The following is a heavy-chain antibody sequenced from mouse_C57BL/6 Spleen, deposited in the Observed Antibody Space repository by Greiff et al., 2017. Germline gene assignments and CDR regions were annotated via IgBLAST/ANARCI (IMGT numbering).Heavy chain of an antibody. CDR1: GYTFTSYW. Sequence: QVQLQQPGAELVKPGASVKLSCKASGYTFTSYWMQWVKQRPGQGLEWIGEIDPSDSYTNYNQKFKGKATLTVDTSSSTAYMQLSSLTSEDSAVYYCARRENLGRNEFDYWGQGTTLTVSS. V-gene: IGHV1-50*01. CDR3: ARRENLGRNEFDY. J-gene: IGHJ2*01. CDR2: IDPSDSYT. D-gene: IGHD4-1*01.